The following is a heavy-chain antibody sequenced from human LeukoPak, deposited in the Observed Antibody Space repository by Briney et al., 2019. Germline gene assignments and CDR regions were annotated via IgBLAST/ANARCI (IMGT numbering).Heavy chain of an antibody. Sequence: SETLSLTCAVYGGSFSGYYWSWIRQPPGKGLEWIGEINHSGSTNYNLSLKSRVTISIDTSKNRFSLKLSSVTAADTAVYYCARPSIEMATILGYFDYWGQGTLVTVSS. CDR3: ARPSIEMATILGYFDY. CDR2: INHSGST. J-gene: IGHJ4*02. D-gene: IGHD5-24*01. CDR1: GGSFSGYY. V-gene: IGHV4-34*01.